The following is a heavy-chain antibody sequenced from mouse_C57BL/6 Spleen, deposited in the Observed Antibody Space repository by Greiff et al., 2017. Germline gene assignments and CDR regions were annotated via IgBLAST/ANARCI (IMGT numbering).Heavy chain of an antibody. J-gene: IGHJ2*01. CDR3: TRGGIYYDYDVGGFDY. CDR2: IRNKANNHAT. Sequence: EVKVEESGGGLVQPGGSMKLSCAASGFTFSDAWMDWVRQSPEKGLEWVAEIRNKANNHATYYAESVKGRFTISRDDSKSSVYLQMNSLRAEDTGIYYCTRGGIYYDYDVGGFDYWGQGTTLTVSS. D-gene: IGHD2-4*01. V-gene: IGHV6-6*01. CDR1: GFTFSDAW.